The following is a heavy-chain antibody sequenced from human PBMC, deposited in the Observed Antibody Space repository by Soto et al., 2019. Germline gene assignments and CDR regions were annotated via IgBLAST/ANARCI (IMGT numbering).Heavy chain of an antibody. CDR2: IYPGDYDT. V-gene: IGHV5-51*01. D-gene: IGHD6-6*01. CDR1: GYSFTSYW. Sequence: PGESLKSSCKGPGYSFTSYWIGWVRQMPGKGLGLMGIIYPGDYDTRYSPSFQGQVTISADKSISTAYLQWSSLKASDTAMYYCFRRSEGRPGDGYYYVALDVWGQGTTVNVS. J-gene: IGHJ6*02. CDR3: FRRSEGRPGDGYYYVALDV.